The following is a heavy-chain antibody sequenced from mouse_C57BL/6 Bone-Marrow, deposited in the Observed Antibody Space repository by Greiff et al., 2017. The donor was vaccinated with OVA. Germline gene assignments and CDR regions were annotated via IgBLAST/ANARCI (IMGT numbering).Heavy chain of an antibody. Sequence: EVMLVESGGGLVKPGGSLKLSCAASGFTFSSYAMSWVRQTPEKRLEWVATISDGGSYTYYPDNVKGRFTSSRNNAKNNLYLQMSHLKSEDTAMYYCAREGIYYGSHWYFDVWGTGTTVTVSS. CDR3: AREGIYYGSHWYFDV. D-gene: IGHD1-1*01. CDR2: ISDGGSYT. V-gene: IGHV5-4*01. CDR1: GFTFSSYA. J-gene: IGHJ1*03.